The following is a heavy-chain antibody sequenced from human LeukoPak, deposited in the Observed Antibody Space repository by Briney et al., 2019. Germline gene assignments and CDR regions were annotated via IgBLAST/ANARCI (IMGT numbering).Heavy chain of an antibody. CDR1: GFTFSSYS. CDR3: ARGRQERPNWFDP. V-gene: IGHV3-21*01. Sequence: PGGSLRLSSAASGFTFSSYSMVWVRQAPGKGLEWVSSISSSSVYMFYADSVKARFTISRDNAKNSLYLQMNSLRAEDTAVYYCARGRQERPNWFDPWGQGTLVTVSS. J-gene: IGHJ5*02. CDR2: ISSSSVYM. D-gene: IGHD1-1*01.